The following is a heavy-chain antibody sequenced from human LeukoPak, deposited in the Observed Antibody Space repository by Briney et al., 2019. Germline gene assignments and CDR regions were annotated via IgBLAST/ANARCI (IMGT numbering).Heavy chain of an antibody. CDR3: SRSHDYGGLYFYYYMDV. D-gene: IGHD4-23*01. V-gene: IGHV4-34*01. Sequence: PSETLSLTCAVYGGSFSGYYWSWIRQPPGKGLEWIGEINHSGSTYYNPSLKSRVTISVGTSKNQFSLNLRSVTAADTAIYFCSRSHDYGGLYFYYYMDVWGKGTTVTVSS. J-gene: IGHJ6*03. CDR1: GGSFSGYY. CDR2: INHSGST.